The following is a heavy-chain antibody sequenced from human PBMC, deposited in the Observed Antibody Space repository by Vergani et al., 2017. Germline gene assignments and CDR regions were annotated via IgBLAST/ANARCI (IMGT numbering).Heavy chain of an antibody. J-gene: IGHJ4*02. Sequence: QVQLQESGPGLVKPSETLSLTCTVSGGSITSRNYYWGWIRQPPGKGLEWIGSIYYSGSTNYNPSLKSRVTISVDTSKNQFSLKLSCVTAADTAVYYCAALIAAAGTFNYWGQGTLVTVSS. CDR2: IYYSGST. D-gene: IGHD6-13*01. CDR3: AALIAAAGTFNY. V-gene: IGHV4-61*01. CDR1: GGSITSRNYY.